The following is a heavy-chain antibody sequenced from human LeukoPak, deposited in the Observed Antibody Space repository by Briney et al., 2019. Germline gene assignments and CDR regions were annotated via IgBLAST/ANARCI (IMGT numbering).Heavy chain of an antibody. CDR2: IGGDAVAT. J-gene: IGHJ3*02. CDR3: AKDLWAWDGIYDPFDI. CDR1: GFIFSEFA. V-gene: IGHV3-23*01. D-gene: IGHD2-8*01. Sequence: GGSLRLSCAASGFIFSEFAMNWVRQAPGKGLEWVSVIGGDAVATYYADSVKGRFTISRDNSKSTLSLQMNSLRPEDAAVYYCAKDLWAWDGIYDPFDIWGRGTMVTVSS.